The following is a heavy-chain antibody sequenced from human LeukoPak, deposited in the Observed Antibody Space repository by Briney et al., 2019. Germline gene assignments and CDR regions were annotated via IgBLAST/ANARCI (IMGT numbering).Heavy chain of an antibody. CDR1: GFTFSDHY. CDR3: TRPYYGSGSYLWFDP. J-gene: IGHJ5*02. Sequence: GGSLRLSCAASGFTFSDHYMDWVRQAPGKGLEWVGRIRSKANSYATAYAASVKGRFTISRDDSKNTAYLQMNSLKTEDTAVYYCTRPYYGSGSYLWFDPWGQGTLVTVSS. V-gene: IGHV3-73*01. CDR2: IRSKANSYAT. D-gene: IGHD3-10*01.